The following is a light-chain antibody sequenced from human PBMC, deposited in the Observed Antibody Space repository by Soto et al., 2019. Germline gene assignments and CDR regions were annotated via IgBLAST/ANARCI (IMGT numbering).Light chain of an antibody. J-gene: IGKJ4*01. Sequence: EIVLTQSPATLSLSPGERATLSCRASQSVSSYLAWYQQKPCQAPRLLIDDPANRDTGSPATFSGSGSGTDFTLPISSLEPEDFAVYCCQQRSNWPLTFGGGTKVQI. CDR1: QSVSSY. CDR3: QQRSNWPLT. CDR2: DPA. V-gene: IGKV3-11*01.